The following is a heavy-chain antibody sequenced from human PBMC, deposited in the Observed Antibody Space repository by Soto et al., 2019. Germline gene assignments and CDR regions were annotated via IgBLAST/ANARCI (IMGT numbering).Heavy chain of an antibody. J-gene: IGHJ4*02. D-gene: IGHD5-18*01. V-gene: IGHV1-69*06. CDR1: GYSFTDYH. CDR3: AMDTAILYYFDY. Sequence: SVKVSCKASGYSFTDYHIHWVRQAPGQGLEWMGGIIPIFGTANYAQKFQGRVTITADKSTSTAYMELSSLRSEDTAVYYCAMDTAILYYFDYWGQGTLVTVSS. CDR2: IIPIFGTA.